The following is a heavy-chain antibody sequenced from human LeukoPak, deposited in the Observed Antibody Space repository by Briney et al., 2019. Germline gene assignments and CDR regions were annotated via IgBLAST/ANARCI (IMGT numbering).Heavy chain of an antibody. V-gene: IGHV3-15*01. CDR2: IKSRADGGTR. Sequence: GGSLRLSCAASGFTFSDAWMSWVRQLPGKGLEWVGRIKSRADGGTRDYAAPVKGRFTISRHDSKNTLYLQMNSLKTEDTGIYYCTTDYVWGSYEVYWGQGTLVTVSS. D-gene: IGHD3-16*01. CDR3: TTDYVWGSYEVY. J-gene: IGHJ4*02. CDR1: GFTFSDAW.